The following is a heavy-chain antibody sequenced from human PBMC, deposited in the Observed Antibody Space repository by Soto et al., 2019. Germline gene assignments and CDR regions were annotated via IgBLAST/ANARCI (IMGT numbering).Heavy chain of an antibody. CDR1: GGSITSSGYY. Sequence: QVQLQESGPGLVKPSQTLSLTCTVSGGSITSSGYYWSWIRQHPGEGLEWIGFTSNSGSTSYNPALKSRVTISVDTSSNQFSRNLKSVTAAATAVYYCARGGGSTKVDYWGQGTLVTVSP. CDR2: TSNSGST. V-gene: IGHV4-31*03. CDR3: ARGGGSTKVDY. D-gene: IGHD2-2*01. J-gene: IGHJ4*02.